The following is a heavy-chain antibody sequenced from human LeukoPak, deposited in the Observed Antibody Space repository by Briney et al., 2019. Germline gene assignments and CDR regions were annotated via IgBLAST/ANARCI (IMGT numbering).Heavy chain of an antibody. V-gene: IGHV3-21*01. D-gene: IGHD1-20*01. J-gene: IGHJ4*01. CDR2: ISSSSDNM. CDR1: GFTFSSYS. Sequence: GGSLPLPRAASGFTFSSYSMNWVRQAPGKGLEWVSCISSSSDNMYHADSAKRRLSISRDNAKNSLYLQMNSLRAEDTAVYYCARTKGDGRFNWKYFDFWGQRAQGAVSS. CDR3: ARTKGDGRFNWKYFDF.